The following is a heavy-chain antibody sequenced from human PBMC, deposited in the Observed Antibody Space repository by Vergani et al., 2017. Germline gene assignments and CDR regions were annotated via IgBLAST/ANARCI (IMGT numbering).Heavy chain of an antibody. V-gene: IGHV3-7*01. CDR1: GFTFSNYW. Sequence: EVQLMESGGGLVQPGGSLRLSCAASGFTFSNYWMSWVRQAPGKGLEWVANIKEDGSETFYVDSVMGRFTISRDNAKNSLYLQMNSLRAEDTAVYYCARGEYSSSPFDYWGQGTLVTVSS. D-gene: IGHD6-6*01. J-gene: IGHJ4*02. CDR2: IKEDGSET. CDR3: ARGEYSSSPFDY.